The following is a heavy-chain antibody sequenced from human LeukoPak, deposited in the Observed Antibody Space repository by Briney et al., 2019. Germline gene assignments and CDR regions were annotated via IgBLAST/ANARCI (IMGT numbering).Heavy chain of an antibody. J-gene: IGHJ3*02. CDR2: IYTSGST. V-gene: IGHV4-61*02. CDR1: GGSISSSSYY. CDR3: ARDGYSSGYCSSTSCPMYDAFDI. D-gene: IGHD2-2*01. Sequence: SETLSLTCTVSGGSISSSSYYWSWIRQPAGKGLEWIGRIYTSGSTNYNPSLKSRVTMSVDTSKNQFSLKLSSVTAADTAVYYCARDGYSSGYCSSTSCPMYDAFDIWGQGTMVTVSS.